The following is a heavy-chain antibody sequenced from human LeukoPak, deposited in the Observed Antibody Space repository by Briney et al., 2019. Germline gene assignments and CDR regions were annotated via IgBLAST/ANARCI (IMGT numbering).Heavy chain of an antibody. V-gene: IGHV3-23*01. J-gene: IGHJ4*02. CDR3: AKDRGPYYGSGSYGGINY. CDR2: ISGSGGST. D-gene: IGHD3-10*01. CDR1: GFTFSSYA. Sequence: PGGSLRLSCAASGFTFSSYAMSWVRQAPGKGLEWVSAISGSGGSTYYADSVKGGFTISRDNSKNTLYLQMNSLRAEDTALYYCAKDRGPYYGSGSYGGINYWGQGTLVTVSS.